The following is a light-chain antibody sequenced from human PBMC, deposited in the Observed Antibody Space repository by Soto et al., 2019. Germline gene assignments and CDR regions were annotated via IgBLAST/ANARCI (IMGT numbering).Light chain of an antibody. CDR3: QPYNDWPPET. CDR1: QNVYSN. Sequence: DIVMTQSPATLSVSPGERATLSCRASQNVYSNLAWYQQKPGQAPRLLIYGASTRATGIPARFSGSGSGTAFTLTINSLQSEDFAIYYCQPYNDWPPETFGQGTKVEIK. CDR2: GAS. J-gene: IGKJ1*01. V-gene: IGKV3-15*01.